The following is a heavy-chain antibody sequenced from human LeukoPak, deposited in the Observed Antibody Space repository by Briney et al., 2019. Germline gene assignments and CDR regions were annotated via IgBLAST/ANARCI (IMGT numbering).Heavy chain of an antibody. Sequence: SETPSLTCAVYGGSFSGYYWSWIRQPPGKGLEWIGEINHSGSTNYNPSLKSRVTISVDTSKNQFSLKLSSVTAADTAVYYCARGRLIYWGSSLRPTDYYYYGMDVWGQGTTVTVSS. V-gene: IGHV4-34*01. CDR2: INHSGST. J-gene: IGHJ6*02. CDR1: GGSFSGYY. D-gene: IGHD7-27*01. CDR3: ARGRLIYWGSSLRPTDYYYYGMDV.